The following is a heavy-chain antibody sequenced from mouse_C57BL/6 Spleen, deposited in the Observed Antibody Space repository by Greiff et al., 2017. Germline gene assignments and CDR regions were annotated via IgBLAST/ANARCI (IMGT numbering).Heavy chain of an antibody. CDR1: GFNIKDDY. CDR3: TTDYSNYFWFAY. Sequence: VQLKESGAELVRPGASVKLSCTASGFNIKDDYMHWVKQRPEQGLEWIGWIDPENGDTEYASKFQGKATITADTSSNTAYLQLSSLTSEDTAVYYCTTDYSNYFWFAYWGQGTLVTVSA. J-gene: IGHJ3*01. V-gene: IGHV14-4*01. D-gene: IGHD2-5*01. CDR2: IDPENGDT.